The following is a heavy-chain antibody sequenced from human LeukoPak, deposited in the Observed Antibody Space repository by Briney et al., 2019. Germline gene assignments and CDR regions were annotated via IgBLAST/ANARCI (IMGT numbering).Heavy chain of an antibody. CDR3: AREEKMGRYFDWLSYFDY. Sequence: GGSLRLSCAASGFTFSDYYMTWIRQAPGKGLEWVSYIGSSGSSIYYADSVKGRFTISRDNAKNSLFLQMNSLRAEDTAVYYCAREEKMGRYFDWLSYFDYWGQGTLVTVSS. V-gene: IGHV3-11*04. D-gene: IGHD3-9*01. CDR1: GFTFSDYY. CDR2: IGSSGSSI. J-gene: IGHJ4*02.